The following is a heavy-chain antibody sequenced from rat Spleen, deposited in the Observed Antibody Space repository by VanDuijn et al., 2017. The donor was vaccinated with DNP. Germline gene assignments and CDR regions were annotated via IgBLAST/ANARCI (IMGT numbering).Heavy chain of an antibody. Sequence: EVQLVESGGGLVQPGRSLKLSCAASGFTFSDYYMAWVRQAPTKGLEWVAYISYDGGNTYYGDSVKGRFTISRDNGKNTQYLQMDSLRSEDTATYYCASLILRDSGYYFDYWGQGVMVTVSS. CDR1: GFTFSDYY. CDR3: ASLILRDSGYYFDY. J-gene: IGHJ2*01. CDR2: ISYDGGNT. V-gene: IGHV5S13*01. D-gene: IGHD4-1*01.